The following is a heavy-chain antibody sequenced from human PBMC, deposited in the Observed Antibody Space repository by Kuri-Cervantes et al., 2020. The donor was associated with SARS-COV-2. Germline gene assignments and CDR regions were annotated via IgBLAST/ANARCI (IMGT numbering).Heavy chain of an antibody. V-gene: IGHV3-23*01. CDR1: GFTFSSYA. CDR3: ARDRPGIVVVPAGGIDY. Sequence: GGSLRLSCAASGFTFSSYAMSWVRQAPGKGLEWVSPISGSGGSTYYPDSVKGRFTISRDNSKNTLYLQMNSLRAEDTAVYYCARDRPGIVVVPAGGIDYWGQGTLVTVSS. J-gene: IGHJ4*02. CDR2: ISGSGGST. D-gene: IGHD2-2*01.